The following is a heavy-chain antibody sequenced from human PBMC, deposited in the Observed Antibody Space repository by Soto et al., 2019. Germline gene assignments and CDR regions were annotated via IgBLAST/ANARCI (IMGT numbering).Heavy chain of an antibody. CDR3: ARDEVSMPYWGHALDV. Sequence: QVQLVESGGGVVQPGRSLRLSCVVSGFIFSNYGMHWVRQAPGKGLEWVADIWYDGSGQRYADSVEGRFTISRDNSKSTLYLQMNSLRDEDTAVYYCARDEVSMPYWGHALDVWGQATTVTVSS. V-gene: IGHV3-33*01. CDR2: IWYDGSGQ. J-gene: IGHJ6*02. CDR1: GFIFSNYG. D-gene: IGHD2-21*01.